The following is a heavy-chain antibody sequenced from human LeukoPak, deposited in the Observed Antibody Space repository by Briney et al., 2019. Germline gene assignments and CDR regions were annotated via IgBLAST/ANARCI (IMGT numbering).Heavy chain of an antibody. CDR2: IYYSGST. D-gene: IGHD3-3*01. Sequence: SETLSLTCTVSGGSISSYYWSWIRQPPGKGLEWIGYIYYSGSTNYNPSLKSRVTISVDTSKNQSSLKLSSVTAADTAVYYCARGPPRYDFWRSRWFDPWGQGTLVTVSS. CDR3: ARGPPRYDFWRSRWFDP. CDR1: GGSISSYY. J-gene: IGHJ5*02. V-gene: IGHV4-59*12.